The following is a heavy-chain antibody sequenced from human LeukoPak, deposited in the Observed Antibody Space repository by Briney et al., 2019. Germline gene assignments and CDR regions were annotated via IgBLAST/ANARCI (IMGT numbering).Heavy chain of an antibody. V-gene: IGHV3-30*18. D-gene: IGHD4-23*01. J-gene: IGHJ6*03. CDR2: ISYDGSDK. CDR3: AKDGRWARTYFYYYMDV. CDR1: GFTFSSYG. Sequence: PGGSLRLSCAASGFTFSSYGMHWVRQAPGKGLEWVAVISYDGSDKYYADSVKGRFTISRDNSENTVYLQVNSLRAEDTAVYYCAKDGRWARTYFYYYMDVWGKGTTVTVSS.